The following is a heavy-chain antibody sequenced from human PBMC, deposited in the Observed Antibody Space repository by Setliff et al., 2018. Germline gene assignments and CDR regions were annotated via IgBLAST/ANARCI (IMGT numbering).Heavy chain of an antibody. CDR2: ISGYNGHT. CDR3: ARDLLRSSSWRPDVFDV. D-gene: IGHD6-13*01. J-gene: IGHJ3*01. V-gene: IGHV1-18*01. Sequence: ASVKVSCKAYGYTFSRNYITWVRQAPGRGLEWMGWISGYNGHTESAQKFRHKFTMTTDTSTSTAYMELRSLIFDDTAIYYRARDLLRSSSWRPDVFDVWGQGTMVTVSS. CDR1: GYTFSRNY.